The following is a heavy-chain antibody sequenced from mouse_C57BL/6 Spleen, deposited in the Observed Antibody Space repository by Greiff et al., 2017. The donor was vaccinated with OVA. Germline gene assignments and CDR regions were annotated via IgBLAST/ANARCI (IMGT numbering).Heavy chain of an antibody. CDR3: AYYGSRAY. CDR2: IDPSDSYT. D-gene: IGHD1-1*01. J-gene: IGHJ3*01. CDR1: GYTFTSYW. V-gene: IGHV1-50*01. Sequence: QVQLQQPGAELVKPGASVKLSCKASGYTFTSYWMQWVKQRPGQGLEWIGEIDPSDSYTNYNQKFKGKATLTVDTSSSTAYMQLSSLTSEDSAVYYCAYYGSRAYWGQGTLVTVSA.